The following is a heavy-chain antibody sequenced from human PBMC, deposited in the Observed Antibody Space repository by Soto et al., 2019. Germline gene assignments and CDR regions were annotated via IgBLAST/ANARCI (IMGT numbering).Heavy chain of an antibody. CDR3: ATLITVVWWVGSNMDV. D-gene: IGHD4-17*01. J-gene: IGHJ6*02. CDR1: GFTVRNNY. Sequence: PGGPLRLSCAASGFTVRNNYMNWVRQAQGKGLEWVAIIYSDESTYYADSVKGRFTFSRDNSKNTFFLQMNNLRAEDTAIYYCATLITVVWWVGSNMDVWGQGTTVTVSS. V-gene: IGHV3-66*01. CDR2: IYSDEST.